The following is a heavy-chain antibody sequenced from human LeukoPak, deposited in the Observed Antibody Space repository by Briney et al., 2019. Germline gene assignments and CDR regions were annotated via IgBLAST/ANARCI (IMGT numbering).Heavy chain of an antibody. CDR2: INAGNGNT. V-gene: IGHV1-3*01. J-gene: IGHJ5*02. CDR1: GYTFTSYA. Sequence: ASVKVSCKASGYTFTSYAMHWVRQAPGQRLEWMGWINAGNGNTKYSQKFQGRVTITRDTSASTAYMELSSLRSEDTAVYYCATDGIAAAGTIRWFDPWGQGTLVTVSS. CDR3: ATDGIAAAGTIRWFDP. D-gene: IGHD6-13*01.